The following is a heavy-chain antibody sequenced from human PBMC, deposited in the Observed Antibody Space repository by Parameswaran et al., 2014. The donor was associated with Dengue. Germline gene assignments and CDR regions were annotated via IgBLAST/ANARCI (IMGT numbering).Heavy chain of an antibody. J-gene: IGHJ3*02. Sequence: WIRQPPGKGLEWVSVIYSGGSTYYADSVKGRFTISRDNSKNTLYLQMNSLRAEDTAVYYCARGLTGNDAFDIWGQGTMVTVSS. D-gene: IGHD3-9*01. CDR3: ARGLTGNDAFDI. V-gene: IGHV3-53*01. CDR2: IYSGGST.